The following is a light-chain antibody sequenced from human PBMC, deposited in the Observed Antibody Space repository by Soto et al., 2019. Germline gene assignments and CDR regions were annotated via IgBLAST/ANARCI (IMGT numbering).Light chain of an antibody. CDR3: CSYAGSYTDV. CDR2: DVS. CDR1: SSDVGGYNY. Sequence: SALTQPRSVSGSPGQSVTISCTGTSSDVGGYNYVSWYQQHPGKAPKLMIYDVSKRPSGVPDRFSGSKSGNTASLTISGRQAEDEAGDYWCSYAGSYTDVYXPAPKVTVL. V-gene: IGLV2-11*01. J-gene: IGLJ1*01.